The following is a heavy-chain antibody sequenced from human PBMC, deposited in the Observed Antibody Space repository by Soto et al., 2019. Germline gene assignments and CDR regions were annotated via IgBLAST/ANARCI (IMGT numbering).Heavy chain of an antibody. Sequence: SDTLSLTYTVSGVSISSRSYSWGWVRQPPGKWPEWIGNIYYSGSTYYNPSLKSRVAISVDTSKNQFSLKVTSVTAADTAVYYCASENNYGISWFDPWGQGTLVTVSS. V-gene: IGHV4-39*01. CDR3: ASENNYGISWFDP. CDR1: GVSISSRSYS. CDR2: IYYSGST. J-gene: IGHJ5*02. D-gene: IGHD4-17*01.